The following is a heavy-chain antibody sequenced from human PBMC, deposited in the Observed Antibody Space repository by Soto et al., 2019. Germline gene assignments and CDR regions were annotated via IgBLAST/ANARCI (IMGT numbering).Heavy chain of an antibody. Sequence: ASVKVSCKGFGYSFMKYGINWVRQAPGQGLEWVGWISPYSGYTHSAQKFHGRLTLTTDTAASTAYMELRILRSADTALYYCAREASVLIPAAHPSRFDSWGQGTLVTVSS. CDR1: GYSFMKYG. D-gene: IGHD2-2*01. V-gene: IGHV1-18*01. J-gene: IGHJ4*02. CDR2: ISPYSGYT. CDR3: AREASVLIPAAHPSRFDS.